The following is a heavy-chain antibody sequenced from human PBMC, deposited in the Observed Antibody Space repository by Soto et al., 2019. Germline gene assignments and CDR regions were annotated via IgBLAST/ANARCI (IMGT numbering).Heavy chain of an antibody. CDR1: GFTFSSYS. Sequence: GGSLRLSCAASGFTFSSYSMHWVRQAPGKGLEWVSSIGTRSDIYYADSVKGRFTISIDNAKNSLSLQMNSMTAEDTAVYYCAREETAWPLAYGLDVWGQGTTVTVSS. V-gene: IGHV3-21*01. CDR3: AREETAWPLAYGLDV. CDR2: IGTRSDI. D-gene: IGHD2-21*02. J-gene: IGHJ6*02.